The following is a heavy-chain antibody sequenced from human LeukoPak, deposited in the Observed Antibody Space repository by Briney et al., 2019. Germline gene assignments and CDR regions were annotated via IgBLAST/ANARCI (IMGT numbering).Heavy chain of an antibody. Sequence: VASVKVSCKASGYTSTNYYMNWVRQAPGQGLEWMGMINPSGGSTSYAQKFQGRVTMTGDTSTSTVYMELSSLRSEDTAIYYCARDLYYASSGGALHIWGQGTLFTVSS. J-gene: IGHJ3*02. D-gene: IGHD3-22*01. V-gene: IGHV1-46*01. CDR2: INPSGGST. CDR1: GYTSTNYY. CDR3: ARDLYYASSGGALHI.